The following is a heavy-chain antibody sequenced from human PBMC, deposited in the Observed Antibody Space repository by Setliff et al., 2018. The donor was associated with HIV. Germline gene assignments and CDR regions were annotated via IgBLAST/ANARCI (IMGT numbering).Heavy chain of an antibody. V-gene: IGHV5-51*01. CDR2: IYPGDSVT. Sequence: PGESLTISCRASGYAFDNYWIGWVRQMPGKGLEWMGVIYPGDSVTRYGPSFKGQVTISADRSISTAYLQWSSLRASDTAVYYCAKRRRAPGTADLEAFWGQGTLVTVSS. D-gene: IGHD2-21*02. J-gene: IGHJ4*02. CDR1: GYAFDNYW. CDR3: AKRRRAPGTADLEAF.